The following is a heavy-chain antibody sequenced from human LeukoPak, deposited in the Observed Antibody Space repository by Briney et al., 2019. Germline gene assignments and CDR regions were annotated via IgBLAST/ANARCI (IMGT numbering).Heavy chain of an antibody. CDR3: ARYYYGSSGFSQTLFDC. D-gene: IGHD3-22*01. Sequence: SVKVSCKASGGTFSSYAISWVRQAPGRGLEWMGRIIPIFGIANYAQKFQGRVTITADKSTSTAYMELSSLRSEDTAVYYCARYYYGSSGFSQTLFDCWGQGTLVTVSS. V-gene: IGHV1-69*04. CDR2: IIPIFGIA. J-gene: IGHJ4*02. CDR1: GGTFSSYA.